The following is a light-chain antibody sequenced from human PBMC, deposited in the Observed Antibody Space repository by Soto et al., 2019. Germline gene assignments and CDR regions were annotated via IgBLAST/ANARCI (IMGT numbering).Light chain of an antibody. CDR1: SSDVGGYDY. J-gene: IGLJ1*01. CDR3: SSYTGGNPSYV. CDR2: EVT. Sequence: QSVLTQPPSASGSPGQSVTISCTGTSSDVGGYDYVSWYQQHPGKAPKLMIYEVTIRPSGVSDRFSGSKSGNTASPTVSGLQAEDEADYHCSSYTGGNPSYVFGTGTKVTVL. V-gene: IGLV2-8*01.